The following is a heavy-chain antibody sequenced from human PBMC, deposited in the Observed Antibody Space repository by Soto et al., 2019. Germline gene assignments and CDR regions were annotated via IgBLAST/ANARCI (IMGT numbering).Heavy chain of an antibody. D-gene: IGHD2-2*02. CDR2: ISGSGGST. CDR3: AKVGYCSSTSCYMAYYFDY. CDR1: GFTFSSYA. Sequence: PGGSLRLSCAASGFTFSSYAMSWVRQAPGMGLEWVSAISGSGGSTYYADSVKGRFTISRDNSKNTLYLQMNSLRAEDTAVYYCAKVGYCSSTSCYMAYYFDYWGQGTLVTVSS. V-gene: IGHV3-23*01. J-gene: IGHJ4*02.